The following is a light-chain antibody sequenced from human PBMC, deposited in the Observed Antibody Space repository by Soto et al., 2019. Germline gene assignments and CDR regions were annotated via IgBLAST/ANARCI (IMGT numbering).Light chain of an antibody. J-gene: IGKJ1*01. CDR2: GIS. CDR1: QTVVSPY. CDR3: AQYGSSPRT. Sequence: EIVLTQSPGILSLSPGERATLSCRASQTVVSPYLAWYQQKPGQTPRLLIYGISTRAAGIADRFSGSGSGTAFTLTISRLEPEDFAVYYCAQYGSSPRTFGQGTKVEV. V-gene: IGKV3-20*01.